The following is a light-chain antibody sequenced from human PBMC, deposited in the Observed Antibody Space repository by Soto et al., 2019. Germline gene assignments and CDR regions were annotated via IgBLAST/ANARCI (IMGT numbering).Light chain of an antibody. CDR2: DAF. V-gene: IGKV3-11*01. CDR1: QFIPIH. CDR3: QQSNNWPWT. Sequence: EIVLTQSPPTLSLSPGERATLSCRASQFIPIHLAWYQQKPGQPPRLLIYDAFNRAAGIPARFSGSGSGTEFTLTISSLQSEDFAVYYCQQSNNWPWTFGQGTKVDIK. J-gene: IGKJ1*01.